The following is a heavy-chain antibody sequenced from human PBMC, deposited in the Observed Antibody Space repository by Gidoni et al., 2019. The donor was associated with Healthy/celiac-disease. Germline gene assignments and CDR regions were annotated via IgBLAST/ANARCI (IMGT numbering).Heavy chain of an antibody. J-gene: IGHJ5*02. CDR2: INAGNGNT. V-gene: IGHV1-3*01. D-gene: IGHD3-3*01. Sequence: QVQLVQSGAEVKKPGASVKVSCKASGYTFTSYAMHWVRQAPGQRLEWMGWINAGNGNTKYSQKFQGRVTITRDTSASTAYMELSSLRSEDTAVYYCVLYDFWNWFDPWGQGTLVTVSS. CDR3: VLYDFWNWFDP. CDR1: GYTFTSYA.